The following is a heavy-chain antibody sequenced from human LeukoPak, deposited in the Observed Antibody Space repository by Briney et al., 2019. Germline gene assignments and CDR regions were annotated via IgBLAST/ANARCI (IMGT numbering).Heavy chain of an antibody. D-gene: IGHD2-21*01. CDR1: GYTFTGYY. Sequence: ASVKVPCKASGYTFTGYYMHWVRQAPGQGLEWMGWINPYSGGTKYALKFQGRVTMTRDTSISTAYMELTRLRSDDTAVYYCACYSLSVALYYYYLDDWGKGTTVTVSS. CDR3: ACYSLSVALYYYYLDD. J-gene: IGHJ6*03. V-gene: IGHV1-2*02. CDR2: INPYSGGT.